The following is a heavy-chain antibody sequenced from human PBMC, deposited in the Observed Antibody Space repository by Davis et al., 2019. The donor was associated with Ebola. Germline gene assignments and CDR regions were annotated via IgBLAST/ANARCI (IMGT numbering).Heavy chain of an antibody. CDR3: ARGYSSGWAYFDY. CDR2: ISYDGSNK. J-gene: IGHJ4*02. V-gene: IGHV3-30-3*02. D-gene: IGHD6-19*01. Sequence: GESLKISCAASGFNFSSYATHWVRQAPGKGLEWVAVISYDGSNKYYADSVKGRFTISRDNSKNTLYLQMNSLRAEDTAVYYCARGYSSGWAYFDYWGQGTLVTVSS. CDR1: GFNFSSYA.